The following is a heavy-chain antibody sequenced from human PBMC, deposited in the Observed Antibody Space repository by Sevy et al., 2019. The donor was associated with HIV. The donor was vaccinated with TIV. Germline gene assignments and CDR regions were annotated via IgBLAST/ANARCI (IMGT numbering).Heavy chain of an antibody. V-gene: IGHV3-7*01. D-gene: IGHD6-25*01. CDR1: GFTFSSYW. CDR2: IKQDGSEN. CDR3: ARALAAAASY. J-gene: IGHJ4*02. Sequence: GGSLRLSCAASGFTFSSYWMNWVRQAPGKGLERVANIKQDGSENYYVDSVKGRFTISRDNAKNSMHLQMNSLRAEDTAVYYCARALAAAASYWGQGTLVTVSS.